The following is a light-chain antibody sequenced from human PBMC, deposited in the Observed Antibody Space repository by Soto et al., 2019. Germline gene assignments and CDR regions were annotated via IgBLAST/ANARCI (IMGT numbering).Light chain of an antibody. CDR3: SSYTTGSTLVV. CDR1: SSDIGAYNY. Sequence: QSALTQPASVSGSPGQSITISCTGTSSDIGAYNYVSWYQQHPGKAPQLMIYEVSNRPSGVSNRFSGSKSGNTASLTISGLQAEDEADYYCSSYTTGSTLVVFGGGTKVTVL. CDR2: EVS. J-gene: IGLJ2*01. V-gene: IGLV2-14*01.